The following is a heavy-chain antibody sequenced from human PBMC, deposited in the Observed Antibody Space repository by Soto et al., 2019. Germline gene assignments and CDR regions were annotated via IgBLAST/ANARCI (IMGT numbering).Heavy chain of an antibody. CDR1: GYSFTSYW. D-gene: IGHD6-13*01. J-gene: IGHJ4*02. V-gene: IGHV5-51*03. CDR2: IYPGDSDT. Sequence: EVQLVQSGAEVKKPGESLKISCKGSGYSFTSYWIGWVRQMPGKGLEWMGIIYPGDSDTRYSPSFQGQVTISADKSISTAYLQWSSLKASDTAMYYCAKAYSSSWSPYSDYFDYWGQGTLVIVSS. CDR3: AKAYSSSWSPYSDYFDY.